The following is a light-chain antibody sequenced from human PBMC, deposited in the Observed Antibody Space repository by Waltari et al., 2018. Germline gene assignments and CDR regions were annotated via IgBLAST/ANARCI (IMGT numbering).Light chain of an antibody. Sequence: DIVLTQSPDSLAVSLGERATINCKPSQRVLFSSNKKNNLAWYQQKPGPPPKLLITWASTRESGVPDRFSGSGSETDFTLTISSLQAEDVAVYYCQQCYTVPYTFGQGTKLEIK. CDR2: WAS. V-gene: IGKV4-1*01. CDR1: QRVLFSSNKKNN. J-gene: IGKJ2*01. CDR3: QQCYTVPYT.